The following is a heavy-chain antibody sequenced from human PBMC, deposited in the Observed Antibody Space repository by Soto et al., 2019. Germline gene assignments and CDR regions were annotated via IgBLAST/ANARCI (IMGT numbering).Heavy chain of an antibody. CDR2: IHHSGSP. CDR3: ARLGAAAHTAN. Sequence: SETLSLTCAVYGGSFSGYYWSWIRQTPGKGLQRVGEIHHSGSPKYNPSLKSRVTISLDTSNNQFSLRLTSVTAADAAVYYCARLGAAAHTANWGQGTLVTVSS. J-gene: IGHJ4*02. D-gene: IGHD6-25*01. CDR1: GGSFSGYY. V-gene: IGHV4-34*01.